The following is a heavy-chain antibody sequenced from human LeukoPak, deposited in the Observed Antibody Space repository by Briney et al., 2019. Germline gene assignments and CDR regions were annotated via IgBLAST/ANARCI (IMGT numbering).Heavy chain of an antibody. D-gene: IGHD3-10*01. CDR1: GYTFTSYD. CDR2: MNPNSGNT. V-gene: IGHV1-8*01. Sequence: GASVKVSCKASGYTFTSYDINWVRQATGQGLEWMGWMNPNSGNTGYAQKFQGRVTMTRNTSISSAYMELSSLRSEDTAVYYCARALQYYYSSGSGYWGQGTLVTVSS. J-gene: IGHJ4*02. CDR3: ARALQYYYSSGSGY.